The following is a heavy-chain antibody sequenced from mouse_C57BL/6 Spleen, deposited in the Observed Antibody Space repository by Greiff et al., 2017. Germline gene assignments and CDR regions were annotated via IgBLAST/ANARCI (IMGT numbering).Heavy chain of an antibody. CDR3: ARSHHYAMDY. Sequence: QVHVKQSGAELVKPGASVKISCKASGYAFSSYWMNWVKQRPGKGLEWIGQIYPGDGDTNYNGKFKGKATLTADKSSSTAYMQLSSLTSEDSAVYFCARSHHYAMDYWGQGTSVTVSS. CDR1: GYAFSSYW. CDR2: IYPGDGDT. J-gene: IGHJ4*01. V-gene: IGHV1-80*01.